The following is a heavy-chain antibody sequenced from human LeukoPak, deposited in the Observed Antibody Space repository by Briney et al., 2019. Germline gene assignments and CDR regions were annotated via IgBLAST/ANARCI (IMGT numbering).Heavy chain of an antibody. J-gene: IGHJ4*02. CDR1: GGTFSSYA. CDR3: ARDQGDSYNRGFEY. D-gene: IGHD5-24*01. Sequence: ASVKVSCKASGGTFSSYAISWVRQAPGQGLEWMGGIIPIFGTANYAQKFQGRVTITADESTSTAYMELSSLRSEDTAVYYCARDQGDSYNRGFEYWGQGTLVTVSS. V-gene: IGHV1-69*13. CDR2: IIPIFGTA.